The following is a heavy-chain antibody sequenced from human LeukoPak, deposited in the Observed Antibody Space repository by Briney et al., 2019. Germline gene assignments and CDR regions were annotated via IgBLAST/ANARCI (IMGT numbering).Heavy chain of an antibody. CDR3: ARSIPYGTTWYGRSDY. J-gene: IGHJ4*02. CDR2: IRPDGTTK. V-gene: IGHV3-7*03. CDR1: GFPFSSYS. Sequence: GGSLRLSCAASGFPFSSYSMTWVRQAPGKGLEWVANIRPDGTTKFYVDSVKGRFTISRDNALNSLYLQMNSLRAEDTAIYYCARSIPYGTTWYGRSDYWGQGTLVTVSS. D-gene: IGHD6-13*01.